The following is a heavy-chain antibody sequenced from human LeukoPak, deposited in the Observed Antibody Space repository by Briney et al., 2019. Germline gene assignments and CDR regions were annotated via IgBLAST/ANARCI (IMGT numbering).Heavy chain of an antibody. Sequence: GGSLRLSCAASGFTVSTNYMSWVRQAPGQGLEWVSVIYSGDTTFYADSVRGKFTISRDNSKNTLYLQMNSLRAEDTAVYYCASILRSSSGYYFDYWGQGTLVTVSS. V-gene: IGHV3-66*01. D-gene: IGHD3-10*01. CDR1: GFTVSTNY. CDR3: ASILRSSSGYYFDY. CDR2: IYSGDTT. J-gene: IGHJ4*02.